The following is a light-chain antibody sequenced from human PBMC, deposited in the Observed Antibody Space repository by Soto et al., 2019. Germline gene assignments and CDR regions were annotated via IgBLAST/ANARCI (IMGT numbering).Light chain of an antibody. CDR2: DAS. J-gene: IGKJ5*01. CDR3: QQYHTSSIT. CDR1: QTISSW. Sequence: DIKMSQSPSTLSASVGDRVTITCRASQTISSWLAWYQQKPGKAPTLLIYDASTLERGVPSRFSGTGSGTEFTLSIDSLQPDDFATYYCQQYHTSSITFGQGTRLEI. V-gene: IGKV1-5*01.